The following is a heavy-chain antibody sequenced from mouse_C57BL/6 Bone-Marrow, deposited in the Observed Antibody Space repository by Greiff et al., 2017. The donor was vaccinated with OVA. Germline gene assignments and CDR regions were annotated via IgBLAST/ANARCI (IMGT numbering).Heavy chain of an antibody. D-gene: IGHD1-1*01. Sequence: QVHVKQSGAELVKPGASVKLSCKASGYTFTEYTIHWVKQRSGQGLEWIGWFYPGSGSIKYNEKFKDKATLTADKSSSTVYMELSRLTSEDSAVYFCARHEDTRDYGLYAMDYWGQGTSVTVSS. CDR3: ARHEDTRDYGLYAMDY. V-gene: IGHV1-62-2*01. J-gene: IGHJ4*01. CDR2: FYPGSGSI. CDR1: GYTFTEYT.